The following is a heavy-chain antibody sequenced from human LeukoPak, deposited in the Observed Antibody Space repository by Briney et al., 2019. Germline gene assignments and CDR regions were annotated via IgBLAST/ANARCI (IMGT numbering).Heavy chain of an antibody. V-gene: IGHV4-34*01. CDR2: INHSVST. Sequence: SETLSLTCAVYGGSFSGYYWSWIRQPPGKGLEWIGEINHSVSTNYNPSLKSRVTISVDTSKNQFSLKLSSVTAADTAVYYCARGRGYYYDSSGYYHGTFDYWGQGTLVTVSS. CDR1: GGSFSGYY. J-gene: IGHJ4*02. D-gene: IGHD3-22*01. CDR3: ARGRGYYYDSSGYYHGTFDY.